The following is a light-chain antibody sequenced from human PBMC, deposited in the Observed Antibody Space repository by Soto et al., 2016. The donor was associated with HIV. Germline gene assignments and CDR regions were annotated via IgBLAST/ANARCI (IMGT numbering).Light chain of an antibody. CDR2: DAF. V-gene: IGKV1-33*01. CDR3: QQYDDLPLT. CDR1: EDISDY. Sequence: DIQMTQSPSSLSASVGDRVSITCQASEDISDYLNWYQQKPGKAPKLLIYDAFNLTTGVPSRFGGSGSGTDYTFTISSLQPEDIATYYCQQYDDLPLTFGRGTTVHVK. J-gene: IGKJ3*01.